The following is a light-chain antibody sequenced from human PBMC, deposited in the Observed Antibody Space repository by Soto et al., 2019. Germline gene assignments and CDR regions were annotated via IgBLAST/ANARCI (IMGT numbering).Light chain of an antibody. Sequence: QTVVTQEPSLTVSPGGTVTLTCASSTGAVTSGHYTNWLQQKPGQAPRALIYSTDTKHSWTPARFSGSLLGGKAALTLSGAQPEDEADYYCLVYFGGAVIFGGGTKLTVL. CDR1: TGAVTSGHY. V-gene: IGLV7-43*01. CDR2: STD. J-gene: IGLJ2*01. CDR3: LVYFGGAVI.